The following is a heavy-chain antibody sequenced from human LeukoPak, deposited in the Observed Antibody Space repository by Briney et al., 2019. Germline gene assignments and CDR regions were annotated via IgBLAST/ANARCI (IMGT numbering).Heavy chain of an antibody. CDR3: ARENIAAADHGSQH. CDR1: GFTFSSSG. V-gene: IGHV3-30*02. D-gene: IGHD6-13*01. CDR2: IQYDGSNK. Sequence: PGGSLRLSCAASGFTFSSSGMHWVRQAPGKGLEWVAFIQYDGSNKYYADSVKGRFTISRDNSKNTLYLQMNSLRAEDTAVYYCARENIAAADHGSQHWGQGTLVTVSS. J-gene: IGHJ1*01.